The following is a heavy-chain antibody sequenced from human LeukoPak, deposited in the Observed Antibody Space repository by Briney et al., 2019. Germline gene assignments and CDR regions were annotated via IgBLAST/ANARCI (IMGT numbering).Heavy chain of an antibody. V-gene: IGHV5-51*01. Sequence: GESLKISCKGSGYSFTSYWIGWVRQMPGKGLEWMGIIYPGDSDTRYSPSFQGQVTISADKSISTAYLQWSSLKASDTAMYYCARQGGSDARWYYMDVWGKGTTVTVSS. CDR1: GYSFTSYW. CDR2: IYPGDSDT. J-gene: IGHJ6*03. D-gene: IGHD3-10*01. CDR3: ARQGGSDARWYYMDV.